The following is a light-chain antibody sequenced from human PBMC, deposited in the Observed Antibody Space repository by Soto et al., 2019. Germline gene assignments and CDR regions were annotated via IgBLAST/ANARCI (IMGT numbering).Light chain of an antibody. CDR1: QSVSSN. CDR2: GAS. Sequence: EMVMTQSPATLSVSPGERATLSCRASQSVSSNLAWYQQKPGQAPRLLIYGASTRATGIPARFSGSGSGTEFTLTISSQQSEDFSVYYCQQYRTFGQGTKVEIK. V-gene: IGKV3-15*01. J-gene: IGKJ1*01. CDR3: QQYRT.